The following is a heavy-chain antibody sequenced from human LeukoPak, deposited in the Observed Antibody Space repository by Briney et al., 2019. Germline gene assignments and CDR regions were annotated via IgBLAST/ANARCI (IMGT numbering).Heavy chain of an antibody. J-gene: IGHJ4*02. CDR1: GFTFSTFW. D-gene: IGHD1-1*01. CDR3: ARVRGWKCFDY. Sequence: GGSLRLSCAASGFTFSTFWMHWVRQAPGKGLEWVSVAYSGGSTYYADSVKGRFTISRDDPKNTLYLQMNSLRAEDTAVYYCARVRGWKCFDYWGQGTLVTVSS. CDR2: AYSGGST. V-gene: IGHV3-66*01.